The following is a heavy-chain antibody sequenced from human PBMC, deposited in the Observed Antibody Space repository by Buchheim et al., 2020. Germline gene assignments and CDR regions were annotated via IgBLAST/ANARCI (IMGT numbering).Heavy chain of an antibody. J-gene: IGHJ4*02. V-gene: IGHV4-30-4*01. Sequence: QVQLQESGPGLVKPSQTLSLTCTVSGASISTGDYYWSWIRQPPGKGLEWIGYIYYSGTTYYNPSLKSRVTISVDTSKNEFSPKLSSVTAADTAVYYCARGYNYVRGSYRYFDYGGQGTL. CDR1: GASISTGDYY. CDR2: IYYSGTT. D-gene: IGHD3-16*02. CDR3: ARGYNYVRGSYRYFDY.